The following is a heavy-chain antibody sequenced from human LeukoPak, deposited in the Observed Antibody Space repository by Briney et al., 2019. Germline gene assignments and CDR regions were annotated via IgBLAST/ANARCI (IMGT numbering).Heavy chain of an antibody. CDR2: IIPILGIA. CDR3: ARDGSAGAPGWFDP. D-gene: IGHD1-26*01. Sequence: SVKASCKASGGTFSSYAISWVRQAPGQGLEWMGRIIPILGIANYAQKFQGRVTITADKSTSTAYMELSSLRSEDTAVYYCARDGSAGAPGWFDPWGQGTLVTVSS. CDR1: GGTFSSYA. J-gene: IGHJ5*02. V-gene: IGHV1-69*04.